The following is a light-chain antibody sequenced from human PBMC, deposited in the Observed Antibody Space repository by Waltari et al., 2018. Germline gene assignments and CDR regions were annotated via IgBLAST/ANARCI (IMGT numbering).Light chain of an antibody. CDR2: HAS. Sequence: EVVLTQSPGTLSLSPGEGATLSCRASESVSKFLAWYQQKPGQAPRLLIFHASNRASGIPDRFSGSGFGTEFSLTISRLEPEDFAVYYCQKYDSLPATFGHGAKVEI. CDR1: ESVSKF. CDR3: QKYDSLPAT. J-gene: IGKJ1*01. V-gene: IGKV3-20*01.